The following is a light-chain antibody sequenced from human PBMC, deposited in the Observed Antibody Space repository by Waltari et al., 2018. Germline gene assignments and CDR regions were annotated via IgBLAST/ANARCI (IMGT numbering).Light chain of an antibody. V-gene: IGLV2-8*01. CDR1: SSDDGCYNY. J-gene: IGLJ1*01. CDR3: ASWDESHYV. Sequence: QSALTQPPSASGSPGQSVTLPSPGTSSDDGCYNYVSWYQQHPGKAPKLMIYEVSKRPSGVPDRFSASKYGTLASLVISGLRSEDEGVYYCASWDESHYVFGGGTTVTVL. CDR2: EVS.